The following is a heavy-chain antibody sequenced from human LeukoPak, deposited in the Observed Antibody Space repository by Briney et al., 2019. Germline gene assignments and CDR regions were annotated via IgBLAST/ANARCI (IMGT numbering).Heavy chain of an antibody. J-gene: IGHJ5*02. V-gene: IGHV7-4-1*02. CDR3: ARAGIAAAGTKGGWFDP. CDR2: INTNTGNP. D-gene: IGHD6-13*01. Sequence: ASVKVSCKASGYTFTDYYMHWVRQAPGQGLEWMGWINTNTGNPTYAQGFTGRFVFSLDTSVSTAYLQISSLKAEDTAVYYCARAGIAAAGTKGGWFDPWGQGTLVTVSS. CDR1: GYTFTDYY.